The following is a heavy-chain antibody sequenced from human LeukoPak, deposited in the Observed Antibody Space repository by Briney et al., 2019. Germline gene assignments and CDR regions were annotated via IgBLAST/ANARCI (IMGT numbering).Heavy chain of an antibody. V-gene: IGHV3-48*01. J-gene: IGHJ4*02. Sequence: GGSLRLSCAASGFTFSSYSMNWVRRAPGKGLEWGSYISSSSSTIYYADSVKGRFTISRDNAKNSLYLQMNSLRAEDTAVYYCARDEVEYSSSSCVDWGQGTLVTVSS. CDR3: ARDEVEYSSSSCVD. CDR1: GFTFSSYS. D-gene: IGHD6-6*01. CDR2: ISSSSSTI.